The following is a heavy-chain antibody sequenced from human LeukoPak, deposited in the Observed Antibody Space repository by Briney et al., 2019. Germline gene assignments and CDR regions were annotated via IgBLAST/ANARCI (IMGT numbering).Heavy chain of an antibody. Sequence: ASVKGSCKASGYTFTGYYMHWVRQAPGQGLEWMGWINPNSGGTNYAQKFQGRVTMTRDTSISTAYMELSRLRSDDTAVYYCARSSSPHYYDSSGYYLDAFDIWGQGTMVTVSS. CDR1: GYTFTGYY. CDR2: INPNSGGT. V-gene: IGHV1-2*02. J-gene: IGHJ3*02. D-gene: IGHD3-22*01. CDR3: ARSSSPHYYDSSGYYLDAFDI.